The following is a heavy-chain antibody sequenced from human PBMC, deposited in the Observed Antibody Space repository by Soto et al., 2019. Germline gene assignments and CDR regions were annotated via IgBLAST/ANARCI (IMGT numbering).Heavy chain of an antibody. D-gene: IGHD6-19*01. J-gene: IGHJ5*02. Sequence: QVQLVQSGAEVEKPGSSVKVSCKASGGTFSSYTISWVRQAPGQGLEWMGRIIPILGIANYAQKFQGRVTITADKPTSTAYMELSSLRSEDTAVYYCARDKKRPVAGTPLFDPWGQGTLVTVSS. V-gene: IGHV1-69*08. CDR2: IIPILGIA. CDR3: ARDKKRPVAGTPLFDP. CDR1: GGTFSSYT.